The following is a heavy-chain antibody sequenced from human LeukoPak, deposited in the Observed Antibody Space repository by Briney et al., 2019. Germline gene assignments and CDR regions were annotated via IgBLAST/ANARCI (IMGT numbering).Heavy chain of an antibody. J-gene: IGHJ4*02. Sequence: ASVRVSCKASGYTFTSYYMHWVRQAPGQGLEWMGIINPSGGSTRYAQKFQGRVTMTRDTSTSTVYMELSSLRSEDTAVYYCARNPVTTKYFDYWGQGTLVTVSS. CDR3: ARNPVTTKYFDY. CDR1: GYTFTSYY. D-gene: IGHD4-17*01. V-gene: IGHV1-46*01. CDR2: INPSGGST.